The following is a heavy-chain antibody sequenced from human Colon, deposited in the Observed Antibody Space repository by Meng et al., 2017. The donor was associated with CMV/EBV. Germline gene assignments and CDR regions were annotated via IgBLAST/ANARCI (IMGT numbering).Heavy chain of an antibody. J-gene: IGHJ5*02. CDR3: ARVQTSDLNWFDP. D-gene: IGHD3-10*01. CDR2: ISSSSSYI. Sequence: AAYGFTFSSYSMNWVRQAPGKGLEWVSSISSSSSYIYYADSVKGRFTISRDNAKNSLYLQMNSLRAEDTAVYYCARVQTSDLNWFDPWGQGTLVTVSS. V-gene: IGHV3-21*01. CDR1: GFTFSSYS.